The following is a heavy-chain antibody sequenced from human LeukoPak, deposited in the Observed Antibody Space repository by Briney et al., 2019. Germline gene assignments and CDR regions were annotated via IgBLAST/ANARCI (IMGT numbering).Heavy chain of an antibody. CDR2: LSAYNGNT. CDR3: ARDITTSGRYNDY. Sequence: ASVTFPCLASGSTSVIVGISWVRQAPAQGLEWIGWLSAYNGNTNYAQKLQGRVTMTTDTSTSTAYTDLRSLTSDDTAVYYCARDITTSGRYNDYWGQGTLVTVSS. J-gene: IGHJ4*02. D-gene: IGHD6-19*01. V-gene: IGHV1-18*01. CDR1: GSTSVIVG.